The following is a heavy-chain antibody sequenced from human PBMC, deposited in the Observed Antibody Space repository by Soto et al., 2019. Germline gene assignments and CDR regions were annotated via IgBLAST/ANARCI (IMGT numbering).Heavy chain of an antibody. CDR3: ATSSPRITMIVVVVDAFDI. CDR2: ISGSGGST. Sequence: EVQLLESGGGLVQPGGSLRLSCAASGFTFSSYAMSWVRQAPGKGLEWVSAISGSGGSTYYADSVKGRFTISRDNSKNTLYLQMNSLRAEDTAVYYCATSSPRITMIVVVVDAFDIWGQGTMVTVSS. D-gene: IGHD3-22*01. J-gene: IGHJ3*02. CDR1: GFTFSSYA. V-gene: IGHV3-23*01.